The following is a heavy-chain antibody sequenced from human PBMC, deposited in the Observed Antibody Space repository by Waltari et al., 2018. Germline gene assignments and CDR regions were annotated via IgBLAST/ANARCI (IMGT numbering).Heavy chain of an antibody. CDR2: ISYDGSNK. J-gene: IGHJ4*02. Sequence: QVQLVESGGGVVQPGRSLRLSCAASGFTFSSYGMHWVRQAPGKGLEWVAVISYDGSNKYYADSVKGRFTISRDNSKNTLYLQMNSLRAEDTAVYYCAKELPDSSGYLVGFDYWGQGTLVTVSS. V-gene: IGHV3-30*18. D-gene: IGHD3-22*01. CDR3: AKELPDSSGYLVGFDY. CDR1: GFTFSSYG.